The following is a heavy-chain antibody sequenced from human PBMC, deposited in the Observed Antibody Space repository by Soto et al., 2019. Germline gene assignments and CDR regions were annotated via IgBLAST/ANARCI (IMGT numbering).Heavy chain of an antibody. Sequence: PSETLSLTCTVSGGSISSGDYYWSWIRQPPGKGLEWIGYIYYSGSTYYNPSLKSRVTISVDTSKNQFSLKLSSVTDADTAVYYCARVCMYYYDSSGYYYEAYGMDVWGQGTTVTVSS. V-gene: IGHV4-30-4*01. J-gene: IGHJ6*02. D-gene: IGHD3-22*01. CDR2: IYYSGST. CDR3: ARVCMYYYDSSGYYYEAYGMDV. CDR1: GGSISSGDYY.